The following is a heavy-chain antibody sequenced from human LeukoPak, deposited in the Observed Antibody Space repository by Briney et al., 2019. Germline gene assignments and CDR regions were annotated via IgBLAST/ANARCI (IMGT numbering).Heavy chain of an antibody. CDR2: IKHDGSEK. CDR3: ARDGPNQWIQLWTGVYYYYGMDV. Sequence: GGSLRLSCAASGFTFSSYWMSWVRQAPGKGLEWVANIKHDGSEKYYVDSVKGRFTISRDNAKNSLYLQMNSLRAEDTAVYYCARDGPNQWIQLWTGVYYYYGMDVWGQGTTVTVSS. D-gene: IGHD5-18*01. V-gene: IGHV3-7*01. J-gene: IGHJ6*02. CDR1: GFTFSSYW.